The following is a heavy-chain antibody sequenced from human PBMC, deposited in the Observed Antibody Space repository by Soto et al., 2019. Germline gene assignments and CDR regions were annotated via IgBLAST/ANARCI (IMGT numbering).Heavy chain of an antibody. CDR1: GFTVSSNY. Sequence: EVQLVESGGGLVQPGGSLRLSCAASGFTVSSNYMTWFRQAPGKGLEWVSVIYSGGSTYYADSVKGRFTISRDNSKNTLYLQMNSLRAEDTAVYYCASDSGLSGSSFMDVWGQGTTVTVSS. V-gene: IGHV3-66*01. D-gene: IGHD1-26*01. CDR3: ASDSGLSGSSFMDV. CDR2: IYSGGST. J-gene: IGHJ6*02.